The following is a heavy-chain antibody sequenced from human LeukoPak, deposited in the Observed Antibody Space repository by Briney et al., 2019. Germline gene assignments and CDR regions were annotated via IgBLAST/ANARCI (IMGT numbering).Heavy chain of an antibody. Sequence: GGSLRLSCAASGFTFSSYSMNWVRQAPGKGLEWVSSISSSSSYIYYADSVKGRFTISRDNAKNSLYLQMNSLRAEDTAVYYCARASDFLGFDYWGQGTLVTVSS. CDR3: ARASDFLGFDY. CDR2: ISSSSSYI. V-gene: IGHV3-21*04. D-gene: IGHD3-3*01. CDR1: GFTFSSYS. J-gene: IGHJ4*02.